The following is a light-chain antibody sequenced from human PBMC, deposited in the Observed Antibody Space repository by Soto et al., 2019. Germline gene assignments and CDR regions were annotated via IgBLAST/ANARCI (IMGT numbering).Light chain of an antibody. CDR1: QSVSSN. V-gene: IGKV3-15*01. CDR3: QQYNNWLMLS. CDR2: GAS. J-gene: IGKJ4*01. Sequence: EIVLTQSPGILSLSPGERATLSCRASQSVSSNLAWYQQKPGQTPRLLIYGASTRATGIPARFSGSGSGTEFTLTISSLQSEDFAIYYCQQYNNWLMLSFGGGTKVDIK.